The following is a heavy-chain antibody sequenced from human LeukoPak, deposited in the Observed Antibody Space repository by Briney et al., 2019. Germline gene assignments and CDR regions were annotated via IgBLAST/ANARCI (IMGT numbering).Heavy chain of an antibody. Sequence: ASVKVSCKASGYTFTSFGIAWVRQAPGQGLEWVGWISTSSDQRRYAHMLQDRVTMTTDTSTSTAYMELRSLRSDDAGVYYCAGDGYFDYWGQGTLVTVSS. CDR1: GYTFTSFG. J-gene: IGHJ4*02. CDR2: ISTSSDQR. V-gene: IGHV1-18*01. CDR3: AGDGYFDY.